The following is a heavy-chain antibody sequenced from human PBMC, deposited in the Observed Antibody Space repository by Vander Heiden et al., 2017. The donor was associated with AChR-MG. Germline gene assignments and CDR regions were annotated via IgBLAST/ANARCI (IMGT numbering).Heavy chain of an antibody. Sequence: QVQLQESGPGLVKPSETLSLTCPVSGGSISGYYWSWIRQSPGKELEYMGYIHYTGNAVYNPSLMSRVTMSVDTSRNQLSLRLTSVTAADTAMYYCARHFVTGTFPLDYWGQGTLVTVAS. CDR1: GGSISGYY. D-gene: IGHD2-21*02. CDR3: ARHFVTGTFPLDY. J-gene: IGHJ4*02. V-gene: IGHV4-59*08. CDR2: IHYTGNA.